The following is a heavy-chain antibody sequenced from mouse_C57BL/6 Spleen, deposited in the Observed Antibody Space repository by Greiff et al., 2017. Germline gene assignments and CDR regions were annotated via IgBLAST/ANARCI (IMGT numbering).Heavy chain of an antibody. D-gene: IGHD1-1*01. J-gene: IGHJ4*01. Sequence: VKLMESGAELARPGASVKLSCKASGYTFTSYGISWVKQRTGQGLEWIGEIYPRGGNTYYNEKFKGKATLTADKSSSTAYMELRSLTSEDAAVYFCARWETTVVAYYAMDYWGQGTSVTVSS. CDR3: ARWETTVVAYYAMDY. V-gene: IGHV1-81*01. CDR1: GYTFTSYG. CDR2: IYPRGGNT.